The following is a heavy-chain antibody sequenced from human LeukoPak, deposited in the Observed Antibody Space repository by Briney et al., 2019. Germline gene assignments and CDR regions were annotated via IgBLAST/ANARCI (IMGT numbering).Heavy chain of an antibody. D-gene: IGHD4-17*01. J-gene: IGHJ6*03. Sequence: GGSLRLSCAAYGFTVSANYITWVRQAPGKGLEWVSVIYSGGSTYYADSVKGRFTISRDNSKNTLYLQMNSLRAEDTAVYYCARVTTTVTYYYYYYYMDVWGKGTTVTVSS. CDR1: GFTVSANY. CDR3: ARVTTTVTYYYYYYYMDV. V-gene: IGHV3-53*01. CDR2: IYSGGST.